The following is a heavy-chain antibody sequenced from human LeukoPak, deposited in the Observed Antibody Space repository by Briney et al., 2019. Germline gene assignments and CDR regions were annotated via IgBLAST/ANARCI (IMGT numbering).Heavy chain of an antibody. J-gene: IGHJ5*02. Sequence: GGSLRLSCAASGFTFSNYAMSWVRQAPGKGLEWVSAISATGGATYYADSVKGRFTMSRDNSMNTLYLQMNNLRAGDTALYYCAREPMSTGWFDPWGQGTLVTVPS. CDR1: GFTFSNYA. D-gene: IGHD3-10*02. CDR2: ISATGGAT. V-gene: IGHV3-23*01. CDR3: AREPMSTGWFDP.